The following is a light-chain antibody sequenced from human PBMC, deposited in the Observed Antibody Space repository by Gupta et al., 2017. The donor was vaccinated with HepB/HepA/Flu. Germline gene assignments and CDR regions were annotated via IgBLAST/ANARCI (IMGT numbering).Light chain of an antibody. CDR1: NIATFS. Sequence: YVVTHPPSVSVSTGESANIPCRGKNIATFSVNWYRQRPGQAPGLVLYDDSDRASGIPGRIAGSNSGGTATLTITRAEAGYEADYYCQGWNGNGDQARVFGAGTKVTVL. V-gene: IGLV3-21*02. J-gene: IGLJ1*01. CDR3: QGWNGNGDQARV. CDR2: DDS.